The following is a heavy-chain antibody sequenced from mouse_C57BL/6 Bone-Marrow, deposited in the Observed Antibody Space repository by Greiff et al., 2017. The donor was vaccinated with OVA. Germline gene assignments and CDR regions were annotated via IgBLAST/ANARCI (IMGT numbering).Heavy chain of an antibody. Sequence: QVQLQQSGAELVRPGTSVKMSCKASGYTFTNYWIGWAKQRPGHGLEWIGDIYPGGGYTNYNEKFKGKATLTADKSSSTAYMQFSSLTSEDSAIYYCARRDYDYHYAMDYWGRGTSVTVSS. CDR1: GYTFTNYW. J-gene: IGHJ4*01. CDR2: IYPGGGYT. V-gene: IGHV1-63*01. CDR3: ARRDYDYHYAMDY. D-gene: IGHD2-4*01.